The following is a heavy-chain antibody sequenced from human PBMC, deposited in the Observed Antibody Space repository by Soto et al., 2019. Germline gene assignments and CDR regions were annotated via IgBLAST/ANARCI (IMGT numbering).Heavy chain of an antibody. D-gene: IGHD3-10*01. J-gene: IGHJ2*01. V-gene: IGHV3-30*18. CDR1: GFSFSTYG. CDR2: ISHDGGNE. Sequence: QVHLEESGGGVVQPGRSLRLSCAASGFSFSTYGMHWVRQAPGKGLEWVAVISHDGGNEYYADSVKGRFTISRDSSKNKVYLQMNNVRAEDTAVYCCAKDPSIGSTRGYFDFWGLGTLVTVSS. CDR3: AKDPSIGSTRGYFDF.